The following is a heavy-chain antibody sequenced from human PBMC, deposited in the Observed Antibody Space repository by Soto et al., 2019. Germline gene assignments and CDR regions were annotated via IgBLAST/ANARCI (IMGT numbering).Heavy chain of an antibody. D-gene: IGHD3-22*01. V-gene: IGHV3-23*01. CDR3: AKGRESSGSYRPFDY. CDR2: ISAGAVAT. CDR1: GFTFSSYA. J-gene: IGHJ4*02. Sequence: LRLSCAASGFTFSSYAMSWVRQAPGKGLEWVSAISAGAVATNYADSVKGRFTISRDNSKNTLYLQMNSLRAEDTAVYYCAKGRESSGSYRPFDYWGQGALVTVSS.